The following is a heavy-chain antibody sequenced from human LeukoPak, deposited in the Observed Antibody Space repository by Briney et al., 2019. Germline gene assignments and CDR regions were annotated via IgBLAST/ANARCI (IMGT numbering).Heavy chain of an antibody. Sequence: GAAVKVCCKASGYTFTSYYMHWVRQPPGQGLEWMGIINPSGGRTSYAQKFQGRVTMTWDTSTSTVYMELSSLRSEDTAVYYCARSGRDSGSYYNWFDPWGQGTLVTV. J-gene: IGHJ5*02. D-gene: IGHD1-26*01. CDR2: INPSGGRT. CDR1: GYTFTSYY. V-gene: IGHV1-46*01. CDR3: ARSGRDSGSYYNWFDP.